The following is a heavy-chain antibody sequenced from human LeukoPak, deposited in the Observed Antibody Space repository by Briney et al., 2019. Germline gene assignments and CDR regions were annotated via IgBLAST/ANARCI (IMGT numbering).Heavy chain of an antibody. CDR3: ARLPGTTVAAGFDY. V-gene: IGHV4-31*03. Sequence: SETLSLTCTVSGGSISSGGYYWSWIRQHPGKGLEWIGYIYYSGSTYYNPSLKSRVTISVDTSKNQFSLKLSSVTAADTAVYYCARLPGTTVAAGFDYWGQGTLVTVSS. CDR2: IYYSGST. CDR1: GGSISSGGYY. J-gene: IGHJ4*02. D-gene: IGHD4-23*01.